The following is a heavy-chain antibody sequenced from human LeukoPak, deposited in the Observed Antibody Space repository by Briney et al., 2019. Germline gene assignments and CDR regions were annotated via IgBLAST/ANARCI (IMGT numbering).Heavy chain of an antibody. Sequence: SETLSLTCSVSGYSIKTGYSWGWIRQPPGKGLEWIGTIYHHGNTYFNPSLQSRVSISLDTSKNQFSLRLSSMTAADTAVYYCASLAVVPAARRNAFDIWGQGTMVTVSS. D-gene: IGHD2-2*01. CDR3: ASLAVVPAARRNAFDI. J-gene: IGHJ3*02. CDR1: GYSIKTGYS. CDR2: IYHHGNT. V-gene: IGHV4-38-2*02.